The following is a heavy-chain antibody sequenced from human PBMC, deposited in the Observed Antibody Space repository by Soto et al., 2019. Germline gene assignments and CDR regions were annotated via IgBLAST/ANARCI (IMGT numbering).Heavy chain of an antibody. D-gene: IGHD3-10*01. CDR2: IKQDGSEK. V-gene: IGHV3-7*01. CDR1: GFTFSSYW. Sequence: EVQLVESGGGLVQPGGSLRLSCAASGFTFSSYWMSWVRQAPGKGLEWVANIKQDGSEKYYVDSVKGRFTISRDNAKNSLYLQMNSLRAEDTAVYYCARDRWFGELLPRRGTTKLDYWGQGTLVTVSS. J-gene: IGHJ4*02. CDR3: ARDRWFGELLPRRGTTKLDY.